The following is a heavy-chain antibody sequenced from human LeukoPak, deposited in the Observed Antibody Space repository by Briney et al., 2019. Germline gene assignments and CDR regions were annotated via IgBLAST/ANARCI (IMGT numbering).Heavy chain of an antibody. CDR2: IYSGGST. CDR3: AREARDSGSYEGFDY. Sequence: PGGSLRPSCAASGFTVSSNYMSWVRQAPGKGLEWVSVIYSGGSTYYADSVKGRFTISRDNSKNTLYLQMNSLRAEDTAVYYCAREARDSGSYEGFDYWGQGTLVTVSS. D-gene: IGHD3-10*01. CDR1: GFTVSSNY. J-gene: IGHJ4*02. V-gene: IGHV3-53*01.